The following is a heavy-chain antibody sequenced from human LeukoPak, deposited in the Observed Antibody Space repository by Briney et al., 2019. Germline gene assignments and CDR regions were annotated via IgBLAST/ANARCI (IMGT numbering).Heavy chain of an antibody. Sequence: GGSLRLSCAASGFTFSSYGMHWVRQAPGKGLEWVAFIRYDGSNKYYADSVKGRFTISRDNSKNTLYLQMNSLRAEDTAVYYCAKDNMVYCSSTSCSVDYWGQGTLVTVSS. D-gene: IGHD2-2*01. V-gene: IGHV3-30*02. CDR1: GFTFSSYG. J-gene: IGHJ4*02. CDR3: AKDNMVYCSSTSCSVDY. CDR2: IRYDGSNK.